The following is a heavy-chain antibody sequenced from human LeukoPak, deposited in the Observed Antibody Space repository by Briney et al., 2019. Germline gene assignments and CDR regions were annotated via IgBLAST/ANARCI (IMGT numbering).Heavy chain of an antibody. CDR3: ARGYYDSSFDY. D-gene: IGHD3-22*01. V-gene: IGHV3-66*01. J-gene: IGHJ4*02. CDR1: GFTVSSNY. CDR2: LYTGGGT. Sequence: GGSLRLSCAASGFTVSSNYMSWVRQAPGKGLECVSVLYTGGGTIYADSVKGRFTISRDNSKKTMYLQMNSLRAEDTAVYYCARGYYDSSFDYWGQGTLATVSS.